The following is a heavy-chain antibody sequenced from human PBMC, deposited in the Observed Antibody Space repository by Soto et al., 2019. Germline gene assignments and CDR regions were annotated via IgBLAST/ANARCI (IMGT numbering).Heavy chain of an antibody. CDR1: GGSISSYY. CDR2: IYYSGST. CDR3: AGGRGAVGGGTGGCSAP. J-gene: IGHJ5*02. D-gene: IGHD2-8*02. Sequence: SETLSLTCTVSGGSISSYYWSWIRQPPGKGLEWIGYIYYSGSTNYNPSLKSRVTISVDTSKNQFSLKLSSVTAADTAVYYCAGGRGAVGGGTGGCSAPGGGGPLVTVSS. V-gene: IGHV4-59*12.